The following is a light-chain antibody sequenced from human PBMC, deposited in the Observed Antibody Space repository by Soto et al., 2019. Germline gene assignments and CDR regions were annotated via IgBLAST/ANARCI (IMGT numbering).Light chain of an antibody. J-gene: IGKJ4*01. Sequence: IQMTQSPPTLSASVGDRVTITCRASQGISTALAWYQQKPGKAPKLLIYDASGLESGVPSRFSGSGSGTDFTLTVSSLQTEDFATYYCQQFNNYPLTFGGGTKVDIK. CDR1: QGISTA. CDR3: QQFNNYPLT. V-gene: IGKV1D-13*01. CDR2: DAS.